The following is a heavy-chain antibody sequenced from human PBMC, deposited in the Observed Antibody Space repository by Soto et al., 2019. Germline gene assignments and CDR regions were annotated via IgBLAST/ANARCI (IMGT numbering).Heavy chain of an antibody. CDR1: GYTFTGYY. V-gene: IGHV1-2*04. D-gene: IGHD2-2*01. CDR2: INPNSGGT. J-gene: IGHJ6*03. CDR3: ARDRTHPSNYYYYMDV. Sequence: GASVKVSCKASGYTFTGYYMHWVRQAPGQGLEWMGWINPNSGGTNYAQKFQGWVTMTRDTSISTAYMELSRLRSDDTAVYYCARDRTHPSNYYYYMDVWGKGTTVTVSS.